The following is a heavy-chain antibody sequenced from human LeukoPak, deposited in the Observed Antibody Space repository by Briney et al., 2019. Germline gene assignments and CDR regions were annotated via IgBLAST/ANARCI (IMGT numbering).Heavy chain of an antibody. CDR2: FIPIFGAA. CDR1: GGTFSSYA. D-gene: IGHD2-15*01. V-gene: IGHV1-69*05. Sequence: ASVKVSCKASGGTFSSYAISWVRQAPGQGLEWMGGFIPIFGAANYAQKLQGRVTMTTDTSTSTAYMELRSLRSDDTAVYYCARLMGIWALDYWGQGTLVTVSS. J-gene: IGHJ4*02. CDR3: ARLMGIWALDY.